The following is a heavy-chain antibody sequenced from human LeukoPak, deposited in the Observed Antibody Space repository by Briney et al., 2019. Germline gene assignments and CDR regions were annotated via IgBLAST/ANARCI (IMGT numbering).Heavy chain of an antibody. J-gene: IGHJ3*02. CDR3: ARDRYCSGGSCYDAFDI. Sequence: SVKVSCKASGYTFTSYDISWVRQAPGQGLEWMGGIIPIFGTANYAQKFQGRVTITADESTSTAYMELSSLRSEDTAVYYCARDRYCSGGSCYDAFDIWGQGTMVTVSS. CDR2: IIPIFGTA. D-gene: IGHD2-15*01. V-gene: IGHV1-69*13. CDR1: GYTFTSYD.